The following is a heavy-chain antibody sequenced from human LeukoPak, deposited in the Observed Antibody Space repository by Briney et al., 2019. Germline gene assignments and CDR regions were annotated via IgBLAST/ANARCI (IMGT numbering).Heavy chain of an antibody. CDR1: GGTFSSYI. Sequence: ASVKVSCKASGGTFSSYIITWVRQAPGQGLEWMGRIIPIFGTPDYAQKVQGRVTMTRNTSISTAYMELSSLRSEDTAVYYCARKGTNYDSSGYYPYWGQGTLVTVSS. CDR3: ARKGTNYDSSGYYPY. V-gene: IGHV1-69*05. D-gene: IGHD3-22*01. J-gene: IGHJ4*02. CDR2: IIPIFGTP.